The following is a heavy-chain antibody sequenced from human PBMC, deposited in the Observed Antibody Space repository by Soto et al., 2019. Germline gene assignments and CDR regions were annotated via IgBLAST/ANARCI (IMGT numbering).Heavy chain of an antibody. Sequence: ASVKVSCKASGGTFSSYTISWVRQAPGQGLEWMGRIIPILGIANYAQKFQGRVTITADKSTSTAYMELSSLRSEDTAVYYCARDCGGSCYSGFDYWGQGTLVTVSS. CDR1: GGTFSSYT. CDR2: IIPILGIA. V-gene: IGHV1-69*04. CDR3: ARDCGGSCYSGFDY. D-gene: IGHD2-15*01. J-gene: IGHJ4*02.